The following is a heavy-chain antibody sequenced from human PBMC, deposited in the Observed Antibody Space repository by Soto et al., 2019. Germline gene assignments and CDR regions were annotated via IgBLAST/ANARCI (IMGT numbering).Heavy chain of an antibody. J-gene: IGHJ4*02. CDR3: ARASTSLLTYFDY. D-gene: IGHD2-2*01. V-gene: IGHV3-21*01. CDR2: ISSSSSYI. Sequence: GGSLRLSCAASGFTFSSYSMNWVRQAPGKGLEWVSSISSSSSYIYYADSVKGRFTISRDNAKNSLYLQMNSLRAEDTAVYYCARASTSLLTYFDYWGQGTLVTVSS. CDR1: GFTFSSYS.